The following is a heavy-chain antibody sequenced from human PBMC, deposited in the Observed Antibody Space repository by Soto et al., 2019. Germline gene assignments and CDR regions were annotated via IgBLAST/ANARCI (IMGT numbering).Heavy chain of an antibody. V-gene: IGHV1-46*01. D-gene: IGHD6-13*01. CDR2: INPSGGGT. CDR3: AREGRGKQVPRKLDY. J-gene: IGHJ4*02. Sequence: QVQLMQSGAEVKKPGASVKDSCKASGYTFTTYYMHWVRQAPGQGLEWMGIINPSGGGTNYAQKYQDRVTMTRDTSPRTVYMQLGSLRSEDTAVYDCAREGRGKQVPRKLDYGGQGTLLNVSS. CDR1: GYTFTTYY.